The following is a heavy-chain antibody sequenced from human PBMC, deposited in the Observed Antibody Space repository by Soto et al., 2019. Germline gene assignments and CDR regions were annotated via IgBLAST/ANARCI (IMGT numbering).Heavy chain of an antibody. J-gene: IGHJ5*02. CDR1: GGSFSGYY. D-gene: IGHD2-21*02. V-gene: IGHV4-34*01. CDR2: INHSGST. CDR3: ARGLLHIVVVTAKNWFDP. Sequence: QVQLQQWGAGLLKPSETLSLTCAVYGGSFSGYYWSWIRQPPGKGLEWIGEINHSGSTNYNPSLKRRLTISVDTSKNQFSLRLSSVTAADTAVYYCARGLLHIVVVTAKNWFDPWGQGTLVTVSS.